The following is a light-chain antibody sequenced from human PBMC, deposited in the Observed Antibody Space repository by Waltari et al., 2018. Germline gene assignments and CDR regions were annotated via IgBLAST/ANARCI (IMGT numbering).Light chain of an antibody. CDR1: QSISIY. V-gene: IGKV1-39*01. Sequence: DIQMTQSPSYLSTSVGDRVTITCRASQSISIYLNWYQLKPGRAPKLLIYAASNLQSGVPSRFSGSGSGTDFTLTISSLQPEDFATYYCQQSYITPLTFGGGTKVEI. CDR3: QQSYITPLT. CDR2: AAS. J-gene: IGKJ4*01.